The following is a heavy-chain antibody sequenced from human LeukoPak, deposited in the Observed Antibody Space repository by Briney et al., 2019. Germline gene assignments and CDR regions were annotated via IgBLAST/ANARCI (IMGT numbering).Heavy chain of an antibody. CDR2: INHSGST. CDR1: GGSFSGYY. V-gene: IGHV4-34*01. J-gene: IGHJ5*02. D-gene: IGHD2/OR15-2a*01. Sequence: SETLSLTCAVYGGSFSGYYWSWIRQPPGKGLEWIGEINHSGSTNYNPSIKSRVTISVDTSKNQFSLNLTSVTAADTAVYYCARLYIGGNIRSTNYNWFDPWGQGTLVTVSS. CDR3: ARLYIGGNIRSTNYNWFDP.